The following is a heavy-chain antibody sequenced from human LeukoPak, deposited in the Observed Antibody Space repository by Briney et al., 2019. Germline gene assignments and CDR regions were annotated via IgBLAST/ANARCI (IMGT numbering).Heavy chain of an antibody. Sequence: KPSETLSLTCTVSGGSLSSYYWSWIRQPAGKGLEWIGRFYTSGSTHYNPSLKSRVTMSIDTSKNQCSLKLSSVTAADAAVYYCARDARIHYYFDYWGQGTLVTVSS. CDR3: ARDARIHYYFDY. V-gene: IGHV4-4*07. D-gene: IGHD5-18*01. CDR1: GGSLSSYY. CDR2: FYTSGST. J-gene: IGHJ4*02.